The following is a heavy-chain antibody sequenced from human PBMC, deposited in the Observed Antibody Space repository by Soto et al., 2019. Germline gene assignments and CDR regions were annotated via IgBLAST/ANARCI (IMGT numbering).Heavy chain of an antibody. CDR3: ARPSPGVTTEAFDI. CDR1: GGSISSSSYY. Sequence: SETLSLTCTVSGGSISSSSYYWGWIRQPPGKGLEWIGSIYYSGSTYYNPSLKSRVTISVDTSKNQFSLKLSSVTAADTAVYYCARPSPGVTTEAFDIWGQGTMVTVSS. V-gene: IGHV4-39*01. J-gene: IGHJ3*02. CDR2: IYYSGST. D-gene: IGHD4-17*01.